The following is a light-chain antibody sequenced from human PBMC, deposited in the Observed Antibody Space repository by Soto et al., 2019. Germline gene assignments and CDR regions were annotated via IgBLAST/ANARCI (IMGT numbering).Light chain of an antibody. CDR2: EVS. CDR3: TSHTTASTWV. CDR1: SSDVGSYNY. Sequence: QSVLTQPASVSGSPGQSITISCTGTSSDVGSYNYVSWYQQHPGKAPKLIIYEVSNRPSGVSNRFSGSKSGNTASLTISGLQAQDEADFYCTSHTTASTWVFGGGTKVTVL. V-gene: IGLV2-14*01. J-gene: IGLJ3*02.